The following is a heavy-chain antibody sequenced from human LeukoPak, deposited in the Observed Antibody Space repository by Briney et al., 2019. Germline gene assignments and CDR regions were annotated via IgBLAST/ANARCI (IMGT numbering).Heavy chain of an antibody. J-gene: IGHJ4*02. Sequence: GGSLRLSCAASGFTFSTYWMSWVRQAPGKGLEWVANIKQDGSEEYYVDSVKGRFTISRDNAKNTLYLQMNSLRAEDTAVYYCAKDPGYFGSGSYFDYWGQGILDTVSS. CDR3: AKDPGYFGSGSYFDY. D-gene: IGHD3-10*01. V-gene: IGHV3-7*03. CDR1: GFTFSTYW. CDR2: IKQDGSEE.